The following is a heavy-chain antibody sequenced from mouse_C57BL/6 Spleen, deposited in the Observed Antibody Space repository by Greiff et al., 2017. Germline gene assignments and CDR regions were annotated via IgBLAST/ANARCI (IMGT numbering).Heavy chain of an antibody. CDR1: GFNIKDDY. Sequence: EVKLMESGAELVRPGASVKLSCTASGFNIKDDYMHWVKQRPEPGLAWIGWIDPENGATEYASTFQGKATITADTSSNTAYLQRSSRTSEDTAVYYCTTGYGSSYGYAMDYWGQGTSVTVSS. CDR2: IDPENGAT. CDR3: TTGYGSSYGYAMDY. J-gene: IGHJ4*01. D-gene: IGHD1-1*01. V-gene: IGHV14-4*01.